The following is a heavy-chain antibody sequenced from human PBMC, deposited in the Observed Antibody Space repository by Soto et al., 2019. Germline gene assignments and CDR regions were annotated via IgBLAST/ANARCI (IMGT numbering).Heavy chain of an antibody. CDR2: ISAYNGNT. CDR3: ARDYRQPARYNWFDP. J-gene: IGHJ5*02. Sequence: ASVKVSCKASGYTFTSYGISWVRQAPGQGLEWMGWISAYNGNTNYAQKLQGRVTMTTDTSTSTAYMELRSLRSDDTAVYYCARDYRQPARYNWFDPWGQGTLVTVSS. V-gene: IGHV1-18*01. CDR1: GYTFTSYG. D-gene: IGHD4-4*01.